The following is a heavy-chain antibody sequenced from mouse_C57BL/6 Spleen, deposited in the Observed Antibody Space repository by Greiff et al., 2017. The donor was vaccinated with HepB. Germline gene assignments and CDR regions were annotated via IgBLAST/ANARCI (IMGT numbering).Heavy chain of an antibody. CDR1: GFTFSDFY. CDR3: ARSYLYFDY. CDR2: SRNKANDYTT. Sequence: EVNLVESGGGLVQSGRSLRLSCATSGFTFSDFYMEWVRQAPGKGLEWIAASRNKANDYTTEYSASVKGRFIVSRDTSQSILYLQMNALRAEDTAIYYCARSYLYFDYWGQGTTLTVSS. V-gene: IGHV7-1*01. J-gene: IGHJ2*01. D-gene: IGHD5-5*01.